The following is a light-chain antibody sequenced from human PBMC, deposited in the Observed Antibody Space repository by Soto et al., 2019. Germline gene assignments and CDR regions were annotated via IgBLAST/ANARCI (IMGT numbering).Light chain of an antibody. CDR1: QSVFYSTTNKNY. Sequence: DIVMTQSPDSLAVSLGERATINCKSSQSVFYSTTNKNYLAWYQQKPGQPPNLLIYWASTRESGVPDRFSGSGSGTDFTLTISSLQAEDVAVYYCQQYYNTPWTFGQGTKVEIK. V-gene: IGKV4-1*01. CDR2: WAS. CDR3: QQYYNTPWT. J-gene: IGKJ1*01.